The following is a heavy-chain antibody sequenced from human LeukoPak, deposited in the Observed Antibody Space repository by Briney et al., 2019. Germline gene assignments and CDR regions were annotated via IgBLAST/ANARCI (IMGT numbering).Heavy chain of an antibody. CDR1: GYTFTDYY. Sequence: ASVKISCKVSGYTFTDYYMHWVQQAPGKGLEWMGLVDPEDGETIYAEKFQGRVTITADTSTDTAYMELSSLRSEDTAVYYCATLVKPRVVTTGDYWGQGTLVTVS. V-gene: IGHV1-69-2*01. CDR3: ATLVKPRVVTTGDY. J-gene: IGHJ4*02. CDR2: VDPEDGET. D-gene: IGHD3-22*01.